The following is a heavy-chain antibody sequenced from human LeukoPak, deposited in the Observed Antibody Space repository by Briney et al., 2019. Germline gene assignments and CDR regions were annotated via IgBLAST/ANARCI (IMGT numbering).Heavy chain of an antibody. CDR2: ISGSGGST. D-gene: IGHD5-18*01. Sequence: PGGSLRLSCAASGFTFSNHAMSRVRQAPGKGLEWVSGISGSGGSTYYADSVKGRFTISRDNSKNMVYLQMNSLRAEDTAVYYCAKEVGYSYGYSNHWGQGTLVTVSS. CDR1: GFTFSNHA. J-gene: IGHJ5*02. CDR3: AKEVGYSYGYSNH. V-gene: IGHV3-23*01.